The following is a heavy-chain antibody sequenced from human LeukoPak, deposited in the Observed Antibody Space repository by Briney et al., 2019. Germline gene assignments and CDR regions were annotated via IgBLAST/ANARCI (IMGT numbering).Heavy chain of an antibody. CDR1: GFTFSSYS. V-gene: IGHV3-21*01. Sequence: GGSLRLSCAASGFTFSSYSMNWVRQAPGKGLEWVSSISSSSSYIYYADSVKGRFTISRDNAKNSLYLQMNSLRAEDTAVYYCARDVCDYGDCSFDYWGQGTLVTVS. CDR3: ARDVCDYGDCSFDY. CDR2: ISSSSSYI. D-gene: IGHD4-17*01. J-gene: IGHJ4*02.